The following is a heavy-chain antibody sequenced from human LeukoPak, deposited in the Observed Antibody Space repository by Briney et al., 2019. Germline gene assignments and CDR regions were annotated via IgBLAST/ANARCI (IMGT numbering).Heavy chain of an antibody. Sequence: PGGSLRLSCAASAFTFTTYSMNWVRQAPGKGLEWVSSISSSSSYIYYADSVRGRVTISRDNAKKSLYLQMNSLRAEDTAVYYCAKERYCSGGSCYLGSQNWFDPWGQGTLVTVSS. CDR3: AKERYCSGGSCYLGSQNWFDP. D-gene: IGHD2-15*01. J-gene: IGHJ5*02. CDR2: ISSSSSYI. V-gene: IGHV3-21*04. CDR1: AFTFTTYS.